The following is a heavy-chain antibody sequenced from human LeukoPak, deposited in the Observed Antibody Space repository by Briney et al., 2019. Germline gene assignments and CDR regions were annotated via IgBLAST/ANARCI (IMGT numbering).Heavy chain of an antibody. Sequence: GGSLRLSCAASGFTFSSYWMHWVRQTPEKGLVWVARINTDGSSTNNGDSVKGRFTISRDNAKNTLYLQMNSLRAEDTALYYCVKVYNVIENAFDPWGQGTMVSVSS. J-gene: IGHJ3*01. CDR2: INTDGSST. CDR3: VKVYNVIENAFDP. CDR1: GFTFSSYW. D-gene: IGHD3-16*02. V-gene: IGHV3-74*01.